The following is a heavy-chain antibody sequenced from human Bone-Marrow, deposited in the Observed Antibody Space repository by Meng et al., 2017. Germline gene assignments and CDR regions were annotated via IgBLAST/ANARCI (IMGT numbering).Heavy chain of an antibody. V-gene: IGHV1-2*02. CDR3: ARDEDISAAGKLFGDY. J-gene: IGHJ4*02. Sequence: AEVKEAGGLVEGSLQGFCYTFTSHCNSWVRKAPGQSLGWNGRINPKSGDTHYAQRFQGRVTMTGDTSISTAYMELSGLRSDDTAMYYCARDEDISAAGKLFGDYWGQGTLVTVSS. CDR1: YTFTSHC. D-gene: IGHD6-13*01. CDR2: INPKSGDT.